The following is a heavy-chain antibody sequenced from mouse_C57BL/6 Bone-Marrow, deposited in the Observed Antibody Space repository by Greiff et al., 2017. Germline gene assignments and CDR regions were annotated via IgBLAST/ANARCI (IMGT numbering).Heavy chain of an antibody. CDR3: ARHSDCNPAWFAY. J-gene: IGHJ3*01. CDR2: IYRDGGST. V-gene: IGHV5-2*01. D-gene: IGHD2-13*01. Sequence: EMKVVESGGGLVQPGESVKLSCKSNEYAFPSHDISWVRKTPGKRLELVAAIYRDGGSTYYPDTMERRSIISRDNTTKTLYLQMSSLRSSDTALYYCARHSDCNPAWFAYWGQGTLVTVSA. CDR1: EYAFPSHD.